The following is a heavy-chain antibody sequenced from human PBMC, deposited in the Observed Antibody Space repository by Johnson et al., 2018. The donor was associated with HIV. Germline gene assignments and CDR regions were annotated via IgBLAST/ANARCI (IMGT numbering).Heavy chain of an antibody. V-gene: IGHV3-64*01. Sequence: MQLVESGGGLVQPGGSLRLSCAASGFTFSSYAMHWVRQAPGKGLEYVSAISSNGGSTYYANSVKGRFTISRDNSKNTLYLQMGSLRAEDMAVYYCARGALSPAAPDAFDIWGQGTMVTVSS. CDR2: ISSNGGST. J-gene: IGHJ3*02. CDR3: ARGALSPAAPDAFDI. CDR1: GFTFSSYA. D-gene: IGHD6-13*01.